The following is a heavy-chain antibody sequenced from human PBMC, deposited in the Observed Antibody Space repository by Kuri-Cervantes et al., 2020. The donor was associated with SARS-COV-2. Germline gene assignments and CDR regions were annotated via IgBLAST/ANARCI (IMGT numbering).Heavy chain of an antibody. CDR1: GYTFTGYY. CDR3: ATQRCSNGVCYSNEAFDI. J-gene: IGHJ3*02. V-gene: IGHV1-45*02. Sequence: SVKVSCKASGYTFTGYYMHWVRQAPGQALEWMGWITAFNGNTEYAQKVLDRVTITTDRSINTAYMELSSLTSEDTAMYYCATQRCSNGVCYSNEAFDIRGQGTMVTVSS. D-gene: IGHD2-8*01. CDR2: ITAFNGNT.